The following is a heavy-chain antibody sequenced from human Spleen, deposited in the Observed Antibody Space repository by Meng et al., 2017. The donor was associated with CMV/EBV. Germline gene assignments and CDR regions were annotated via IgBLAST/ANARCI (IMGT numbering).Heavy chain of an antibody. J-gene: IGHJ5*02. Sequence: GESLKISCTASGFTISTYWMTWVRQAPGKGLEWVAKIHQDGSEIYYVDSVKGRVTISRDNAKNSLFLQMDSLRAEDTAVYYCAKPYQWLSNWFDPWGQGTLVTVSS. CDR2: IHQDGSEI. V-gene: IGHV3-7*01. CDR3: AKPYQWLSNWFDP. CDR1: GFTISTYW. D-gene: IGHD2-8*01.